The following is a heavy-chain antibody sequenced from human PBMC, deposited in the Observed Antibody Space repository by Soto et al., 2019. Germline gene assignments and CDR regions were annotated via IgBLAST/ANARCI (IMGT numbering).Heavy chain of an antibody. CDR3: ARGYCSGGSCPTDY. CDR2: IYYSGST. Sequence: QVQLQASGPGLVKPSQTLSLTCTVSGGSISSGGYYWSWIRQHPGKGLEWIGYIYYSGSTYYNPSLKSRVTISVDTSKNQFSLKLSSVTAADTAVYYCARGYCSGGSCPTDYWGQGTLVTVSS. D-gene: IGHD2-15*01. CDR1: GGSISSGGYY. V-gene: IGHV4-31*03. J-gene: IGHJ4*02.